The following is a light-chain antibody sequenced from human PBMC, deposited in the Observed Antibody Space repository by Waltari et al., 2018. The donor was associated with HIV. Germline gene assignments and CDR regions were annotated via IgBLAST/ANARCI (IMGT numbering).Light chain of an antibody. Sequence: EVVMSQFPLSLAVTPGQQASISCTSSEGLVYRDGNTYLNWFHQRPGQSPRRLIFRVSNWDPGVPDRFRGSGSHTNFTLEITRVQSDDVGIFYCMQGTHWPPTFGQGTRLEI. V-gene: IGKV2D-30*01. CDR2: RVS. CDR3: MQGTHWPPT. CDR1: EGLVYRDGNTY. J-gene: IGKJ2*01.